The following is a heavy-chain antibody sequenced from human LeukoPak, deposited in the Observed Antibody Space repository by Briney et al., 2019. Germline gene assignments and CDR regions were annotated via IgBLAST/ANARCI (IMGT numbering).Heavy chain of an antibody. Sequence: GRSLRLSCAASGFTFSSYAMHWVRQAPGKGLEWVAVISYDGSNKYYADSVKGRFTISRDNSKNTLYLQLNSLRPEDTAVYYCARDQLAYSGYDTLFDYWGQGTLVTVSS. CDR1: GFTFSSYA. D-gene: IGHD5-12*01. V-gene: IGHV3-30*04. CDR2: ISYDGSNK. J-gene: IGHJ4*02. CDR3: ARDQLAYSGYDTLFDY.